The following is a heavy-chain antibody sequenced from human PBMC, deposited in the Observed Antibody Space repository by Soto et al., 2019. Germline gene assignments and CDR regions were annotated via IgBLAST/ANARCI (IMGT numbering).Heavy chain of an antibody. CDR2: ISSSSSTI. V-gene: IGHV3-48*01. Sequence: GGSLRLSCAASGFTFSSYSMNWVRQAPGKGLEWVSYISSSSSTIYYADSVKGRFTISRDNAKNSLYLQMNSLRAEDTAVYYCARDSDSSLYHWFDPWGQGTLVTVSS. D-gene: IGHD6-13*01. J-gene: IGHJ5*02. CDR3: ARDSDSSLYHWFDP. CDR1: GFTFSSYS.